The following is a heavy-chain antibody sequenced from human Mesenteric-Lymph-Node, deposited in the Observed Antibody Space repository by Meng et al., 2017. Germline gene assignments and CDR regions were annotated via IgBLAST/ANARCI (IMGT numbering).Heavy chain of an antibody. J-gene: IGHJ3*02. D-gene: IGHD3-10*01. Sequence: ASVKVSCKASGYTFTSYGISWVRQAPGQGLEWMGWISAYNGNTNYAQKLQGRVTMTTDTSTSTAYMELRSLRSDDTAVYYCARDHDPVWFGEPNDAFDIWGQGTMVTVSS. CDR1: GYTFTSYG. CDR2: ISAYNGNT. CDR3: ARDHDPVWFGEPNDAFDI. V-gene: IGHV1-18*01.